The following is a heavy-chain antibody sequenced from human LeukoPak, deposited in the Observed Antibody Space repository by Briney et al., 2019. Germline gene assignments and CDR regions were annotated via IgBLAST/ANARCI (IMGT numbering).Heavy chain of an antibody. Sequence: SETLSLICTVSGGSISNYYWSWIRQPPGKGLEWIGFIYYSGSTNYNPSLKSRVTISIDTSKNQFSLNLSSVTAADTAVYYCARESYGSGSYYPAFWGQGTLVTVSS. D-gene: IGHD3-10*01. CDR2: IYYSGST. CDR3: ARESYGSGSYYPAF. CDR1: GGSISNYY. V-gene: IGHV4-59*01. J-gene: IGHJ4*02.